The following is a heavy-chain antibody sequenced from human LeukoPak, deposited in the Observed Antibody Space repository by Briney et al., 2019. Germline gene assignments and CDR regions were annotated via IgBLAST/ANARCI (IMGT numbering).Heavy chain of an antibody. CDR2: INPNSGGT. CDR1: GYTFTGYY. Sequence: GASVKVSCKASGYTFTGYYMHWVRQAPGQGLEWMGWINPNSGGTNYAQKFQGRVTMTRDTSISTAYMELSRLRSDDTAVYYCASYRGYGEGYYYYYYMDVWGKGTTVTVSS. CDR3: ASYRGYGEGYYYYYYMDV. V-gene: IGHV1-2*02. D-gene: IGHD4-17*01. J-gene: IGHJ6*03.